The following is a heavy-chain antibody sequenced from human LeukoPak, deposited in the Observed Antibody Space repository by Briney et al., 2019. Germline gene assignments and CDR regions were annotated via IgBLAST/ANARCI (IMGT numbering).Heavy chain of an antibody. CDR2: ISYDGRNK. J-gene: IGHJ4*02. CDR1: GFTFGDYG. D-gene: IGHD2-15*01. Sequence: GGSLRLSCAAYGFTFGDYGRHWVRQAPGMGLEWVAVISYDGRNKHHADSVKGRFTISRDKSKNTLYLQMTNPRAEDTAVYCCARGSPSDYWGQGILVTVSS. V-gene: IGHV3-30*03. CDR3: ARGSPSDY.